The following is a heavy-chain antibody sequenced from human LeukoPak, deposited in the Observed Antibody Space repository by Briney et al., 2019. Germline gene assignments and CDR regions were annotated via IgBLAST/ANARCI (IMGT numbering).Heavy chain of an antibody. CDR2: INHSGST. D-gene: IGHD6-13*01. CDR1: GGSFSGNY. CDR3: AGNFGAAAAYDS. V-gene: IGHV4-34*01. Sequence: PSETLSLTCAVYGGSFSGNYWSWIRQPPGKELEWIGEINHSGSTNYKPSLKSRVTISVDTSKNQFSLKLSSVTAADTAVYYCAGNFGAAAAYDSWGQGTLVTVSS. J-gene: IGHJ4*02.